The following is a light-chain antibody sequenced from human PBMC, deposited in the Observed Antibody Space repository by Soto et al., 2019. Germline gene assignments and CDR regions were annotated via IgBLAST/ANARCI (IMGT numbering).Light chain of an antibody. CDR2: GNT. J-gene: IGLJ3*02. CDR1: SSNIGAGFD. Sequence: QSVLTQPPSVSGAPGQTVTISCTGSSSNIGAGFDVHWYQHVPGTAPKLLIYGNTDRPSGVPDRFSGSKSGTSASLAITGLQPDDEADYYCQSYDTSRFGLMFGGGTKVTVL. V-gene: IGLV1-40*01. CDR3: QSYDTSRFGLM.